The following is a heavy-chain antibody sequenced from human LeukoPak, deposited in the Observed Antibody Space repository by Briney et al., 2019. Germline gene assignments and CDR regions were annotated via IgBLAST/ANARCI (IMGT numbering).Heavy chain of an antibody. CDR2: IYGGGST. Sequence: GGSLRLSCAASGFTVSSNYMIWVRQAPGKGLEWVSIIYGGGSTFYAHSVEGRFTISRDNSKNTLYLQMNSLRVEDTAVYYRARDREILDAMDVWGQGTTVTVSS. J-gene: IGHJ6*02. V-gene: IGHV3-66*01. D-gene: IGHD1-26*01. CDR1: GFTVSSNY. CDR3: ARDREILDAMDV.